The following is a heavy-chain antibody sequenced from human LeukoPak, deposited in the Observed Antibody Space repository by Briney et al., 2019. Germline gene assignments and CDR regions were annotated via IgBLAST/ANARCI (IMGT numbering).Heavy chain of an antibody. CDR2: ISFNSGSI. D-gene: IGHD3-10*01. CDR3: AKGFGPMVRGVPNDY. V-gene: IGHV3-9*01. J-gene: IGHJ4*02. Sequence: PGRSLRLSFAASGFTFEDYAMHCVRHAPGKGLGWGSGISFNSGSIAYAGSLKGRFTISRANAKNSMYVQMNSLRAEDTALYYCAKGFGPMVRGVPNDYWGQGTLVTVSS. CDR1: GFTFEDYA.